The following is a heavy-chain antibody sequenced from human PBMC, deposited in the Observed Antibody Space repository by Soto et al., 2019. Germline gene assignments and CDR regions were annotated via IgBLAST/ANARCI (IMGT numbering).Heavy chain of an antibody. D-gene: IGHD3-16*02. CDR3: ARPGYDYVWGSYRYYFDY. J-gene: IGHJ4*02. Sequence: QVQLVESGGGVVQPGRSLRLSCAASGFTFSSYAMHWVRQAPGKGLAWVAVISYDGSNKYYADSVKGRFTISRDNSKNTLYLQMNSLRAEDTAVYYCARPGYDYVWGSYRYYFDYWGQGTLVTVSS. CDR1: GFTFSSYA. CDR2: ISYDGSNK. V-gene: IGHV3-30-3*01.